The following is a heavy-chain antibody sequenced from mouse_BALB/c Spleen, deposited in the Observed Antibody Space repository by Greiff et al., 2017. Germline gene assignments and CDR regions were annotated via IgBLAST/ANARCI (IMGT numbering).Heavy chain of an antibody. CDR2: ISYSGST. D-gene: IGHD1-2*01. CDR1: GYSITSDYA. V-gene: IGHV3-2*02. J-gene: IGHJ4*01. CDR3: ARPTASYYYAMDY. Sequence: EVKLVESGPGLVKPSQSLSLTCTVTGYSITSDYAWNWIRQFPGNKLEWMGYISYSGSTSYNPSLKSRISITRDTSKNQFFLQLNSVTTEDTATYYCARPTASYYYAMDYWGQGTSVTVSS.